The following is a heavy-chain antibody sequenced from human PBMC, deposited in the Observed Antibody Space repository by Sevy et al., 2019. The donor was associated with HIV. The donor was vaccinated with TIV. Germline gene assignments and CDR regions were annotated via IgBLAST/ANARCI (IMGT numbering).Heavy chain of an antibody. CDR1: GFTFSNYN. CDR3: ARYWLHSLDY. Sequence: GGSLRLSCGASGFTFSNYNMSWVRQAPGKGLEWVSSISSRSSYINYADSVKGRFTISRDNAKNSLYLQMNSLRAEDTAVYYCARYWLHSLDYWGQGTLVTVSS. V-gene: IGHV3-21*01. CDR2: ISSRSSYI. D-gene: IGHD5-12*01. J-gene: IGHJ4*02.